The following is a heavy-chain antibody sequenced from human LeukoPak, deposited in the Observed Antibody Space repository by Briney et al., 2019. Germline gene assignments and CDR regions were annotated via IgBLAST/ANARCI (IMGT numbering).Heavy chain of an antibody. CDR2: IYTREST. J-gene: IGHJ6*02. D-gene: IGHD1-1*01. CDR3: ARDDGRTGRYYYGLDV. Sequence: SETLSLTCAVYGGSFSGYYWSWIRQPAGKGLEWIGRIYTRESTNYNPSLKSRVSMSLDTSKNQLSLKLTSVTAADTAVYYCARDDGRTGRYYYGLDVWGQGTTVTVSS. CDR1: GGSFSGYY. V-gene: IGHV4-4*07.